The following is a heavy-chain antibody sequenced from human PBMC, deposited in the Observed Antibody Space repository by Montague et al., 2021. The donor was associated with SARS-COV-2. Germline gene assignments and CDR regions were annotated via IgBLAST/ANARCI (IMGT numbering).Heavy chain of an antibody. CDR2: IDHSGTT. D-gene: IGHD2-21*01. CDR3: ARGNGSGNVSLVAVPRKNCYFDV. Sequence: SETLSLTCAVYGGSFSDYYWSWIRQPPGKGLEWIGEIDHSGTTNYNPSLKSRLTISVDTSKNQFSLKLNSVTAADTAVYYCARGNGSGNVSLVAVPRKNCYFDVWGRGTLVTVSS. V-gene: IGHV4-34*01. J-gene: IGHJ2*01. CDR1: GGSFSDYY.